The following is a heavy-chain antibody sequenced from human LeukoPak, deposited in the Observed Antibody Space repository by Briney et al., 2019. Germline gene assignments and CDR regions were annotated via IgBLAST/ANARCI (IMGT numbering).Heavy chain of an antibody. J-gene: IGHJ3*02. CDR1: GDSVLSNSS. Sequence: SQTLSLTCAVSGDSVLSNSSWNWIRQSPSRGLEWLGRTYYRSNRYNDYGVSVKSRININPDTSKNLFSLQLSSVTPEDTAVYYCVRGGQGDGHSADEGFDIWGQGTMVTVS. CDR3: VRGGQGDGHSADEGFDI. V-gene: IGHV6-1*01. CDR2: TYYRSNRYN. D-gene: IGHD5-18*01.